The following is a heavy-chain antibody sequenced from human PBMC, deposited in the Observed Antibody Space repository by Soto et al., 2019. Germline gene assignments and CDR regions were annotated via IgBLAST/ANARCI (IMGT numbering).Heavy chain of an antibody. CDR1: GFTFSSYW. CDR2: IKGDESST. D-gene: IGHD2-15*01. J-gene: IGHJ6*02. CDR3: ARGLKGYYGTDV. Sequence: GGSLRLSCVASGFTFSSYWMHWVRQAPGKGLVWVSRIKGDESSTSYADSVKGRLTISRDNAKNTVYLQMNSLRAEDTAVYYCARGLKGYYGTDVWGQGTTVTVSS. V-gene: IGHV3-74*01.